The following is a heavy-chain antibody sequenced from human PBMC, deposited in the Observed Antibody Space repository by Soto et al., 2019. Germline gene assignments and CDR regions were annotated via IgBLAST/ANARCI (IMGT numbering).Heavy chain of an antibody. CDR1: GGSISSTSYY. CDR2: IYYTGSA. J-gene: IGHJ4*02. CDR3: ARKSSTGWSRVDF. D-gene: IGHD6-19*01. Sequence: PSETLSLTCTVSGGSISSTSYYWGWIRQPPGKGLEWVGSIYYTGSAYYNPSLKSRVTISVDTSKNQFSLKLRSVTAADTAVYYCARKSSTGWSRVDFWGQGTLVTVSS. V-gene: IGHV4-39*01.